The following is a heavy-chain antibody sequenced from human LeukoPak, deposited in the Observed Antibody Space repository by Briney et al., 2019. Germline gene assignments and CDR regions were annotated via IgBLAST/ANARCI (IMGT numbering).Heavy chain of an antibody. Sequence: GGSLRLSCAASGFTFSIYEMNWVRQAPGKGLEWVSYISSSGSTIYYADSVKGRFTISRDNAKNSLYLQMNSLRAEDTAVYYCAELGITMIGGVWGKGTAVTISS. J-gene: IGHJ6*04. V-gene: IGHV3-48*03. CDR3: AELGITMIGGV. CDR1: GFTFSIYE. D-gene: IGHD3-10*02. CDR2: ISSSGSTI.